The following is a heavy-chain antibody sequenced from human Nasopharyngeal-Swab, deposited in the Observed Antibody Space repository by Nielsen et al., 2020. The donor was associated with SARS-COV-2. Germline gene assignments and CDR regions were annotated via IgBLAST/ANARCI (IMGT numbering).Heavy chain of an antibody. CDR3: ARGYGSFPYYFDH. D-gene: IGHD1-26*01. Sequence: LRLSCPVSGGSVSTTTYFWGWIRPPPGKGLEWIGTVYYSGSTYYNPSLKSRVTMSVDTSKNQFSLKLNSVTATDTAVYYCARGYGSFPYYFDHWGQGTLVTVSS. CDR1: GGSVSTTTYF. CDR2: VYYSGST. J-gene: IGHJ4*02. V-gene: IGHV4-39*01.